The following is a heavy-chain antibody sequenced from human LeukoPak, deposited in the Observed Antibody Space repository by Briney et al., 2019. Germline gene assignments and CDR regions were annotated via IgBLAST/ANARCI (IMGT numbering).Heavy chain of an antibody. CDR3: ARDSAPSYYDFWSGYYPFYDY. J-gene: IGHJ4*02. CDR1: GFTFTNYW. D-gene: IGHD3-3*01. V-gene: IGHV3-74*01. CDR2: LPPDELDI. Sequence: PGGSLRLSCAASGFTFTNYWMHWVRQAPGMGLVWVSRLPPDELDIIYADSVKGRFTVSRDNAKNTVYLQMNNLRAEDTAVYYCARDSAPSYYDFWSGYYPFYDYWGQGTLVTVSS.